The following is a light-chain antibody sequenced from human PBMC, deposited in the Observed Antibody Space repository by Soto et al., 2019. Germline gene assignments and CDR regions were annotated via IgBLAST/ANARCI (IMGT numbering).Light chain of an antibody. CDR1: ESINNN. CDR2: AAT. V-gene: IGKV3-15*01. CDR3: QQHHKWPLT. Sequence: EIVMTQSPATLSVSQGEGATLSCTASESINNNLAWYQQKPGQAPRLLIYAATTRATGFPARFSGSGSGTEFTLTISSLQSEDFAVYYCQQHHKWPLTFGGGTKVDIK. J-gene: IGKJ4*01.